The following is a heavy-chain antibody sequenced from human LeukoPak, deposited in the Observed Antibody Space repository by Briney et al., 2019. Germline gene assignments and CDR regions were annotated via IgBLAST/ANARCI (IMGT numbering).Heavy chain of an antibody. J-gene: IGHJ4*02. Sequence: GGSLRLSCAASGFTFSSYAMSWVRQAPGRGLEWVSAISGSGDSTYYADSVKGRFTISRDNSKNTLYLQMNSLRAEDTAVYYCAKDSPSGDAFDYWGQGTLVTVSS. CDR2: ISGSGDST. CDR3: AKDSPSGDAFDY. CDR1: GFTFSSYA. V-gene: IGHV3-23*01. D-gene: IGHD3-3*01.